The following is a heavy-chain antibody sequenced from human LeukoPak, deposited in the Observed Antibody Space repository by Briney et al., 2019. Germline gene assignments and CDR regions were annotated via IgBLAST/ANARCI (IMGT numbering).Heavy chain of an antibody. D-gene: IGHD3/OR15-3a*01. V-gene: IGHV3-23*05. CDR2: IYTNGRDT. CDR1: GLNIRSLG. CDR3: AHLVWEYVGGLDV. Sequence: GGSLRLSCAASGLNIRSLGMNWVRQAPGKGLEWVSGIYTNGRDTRYADFVKGRLTISRDDSKNTVYLQMHSLRVEDTAVCYCAHLVWEYVGGLDVWGQGTTVTVSS. J-gene: IGHJ6*02.